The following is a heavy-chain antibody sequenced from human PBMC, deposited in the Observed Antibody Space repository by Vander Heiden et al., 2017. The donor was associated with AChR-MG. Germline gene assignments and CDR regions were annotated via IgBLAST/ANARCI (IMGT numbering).Heavy chain of an antibody. CDR3: AKGAEYSSSSNHCDY. V-gene: IGHV3-9*01. CDR2: ISWNSGSI. J-gene: IGHJ4*02. D-gene: IGHD6-13*01. Sequence: EVQLVESRGGLVQPGRSLILSCAASGFTLDDYAMHWVRQAPGKRLEWVSGISWNSGSIGYADSVKGRFTISRDNAKNSLYLQMNSLRAEDTALYYCAKGAEYSSSSNHCDYWGQGTLVTVSS. CDR1: GFTLDDYA.